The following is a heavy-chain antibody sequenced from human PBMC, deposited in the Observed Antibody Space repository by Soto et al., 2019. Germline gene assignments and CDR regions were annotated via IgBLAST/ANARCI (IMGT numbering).Heavy chain of an antibody. V-gene: IGHV4-31*03. CDR2: IYYSGST. D-gene: IGHD2-2*01. CDR1: GGSISSGGYY. Sequence: SETLSLTGTVSGGSISSGGYYWSRIRQHPGKGLEWIGYIYYSGSTYYNPSLKSRVTISVDTSKNQFSLKLSSVTAADTAVYYCARAAKDYCSSTSCHYSYYYGMDVWGQGTTVTVSS. CDR3: ARAAKDYCSSTSCHYSYYYGMDV. J-gene: IGHJ6*02.